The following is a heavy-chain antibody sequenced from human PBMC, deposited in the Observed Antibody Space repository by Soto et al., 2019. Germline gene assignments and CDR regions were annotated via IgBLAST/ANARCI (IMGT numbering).Heavy chain of an antibody. D-gene: IGHD1-1*01. J-gene: IGHJ6*02. Sequence: GSSVKPSSKASCCTLTTPALQLVSPAPAQSLEWLGWFNGGTGQTKHSQRFQGRVNITRETSAITAYMELSSPISEDTAVYYCARWKGMEENYYYVLDIWGQGTTVTVSS. V-gene: IGHV1-3*01. CDR2: FNGGTGQT. CDR3: ARWKGMEENYYYVLDI. CDR1: CCTLTTPA.